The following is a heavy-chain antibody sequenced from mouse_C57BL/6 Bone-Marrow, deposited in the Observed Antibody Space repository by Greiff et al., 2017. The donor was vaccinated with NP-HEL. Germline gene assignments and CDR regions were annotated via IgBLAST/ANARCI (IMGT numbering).Heavy chain of an antibody. CDR1: GYTFTSYW. Sequence: QVQLQQPGAELVKPGASVKLSCKASGYTFTSYWMQWVKQRPGQGLEWIGEIDPSDSYTNYNQKFKGKATLTVDTSSRTAYMQLSSLTSEDSAVYYCARWYYSNYGFAYWGQGTLVTVSA. J-gene: IGHJ3*01. CDR3: ARWYYSNYGFAY. V-gene: IGHV1-50*01. D-gene: IGHD2-5*01. CDR2: IDPSDSYT.